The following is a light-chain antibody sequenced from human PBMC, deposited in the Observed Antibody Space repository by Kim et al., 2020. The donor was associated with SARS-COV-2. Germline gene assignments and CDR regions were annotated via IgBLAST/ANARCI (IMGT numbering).Light chain of an antibody. Sequence: SASVGDRVTITCRASQSVSTWLAWYQQKPGKAPKLLMYKTSTLESGVPSRFSGSGYGTEFTLTISSLQPDVFATYYCQQYNTYPWTFGQGTKLEI. CDR1: QSVSTW. CDR2: KTS. V-gene: IGKV1-5*03. CDR3: QQYNTYPWT. J-gene: IGKJ1*01.